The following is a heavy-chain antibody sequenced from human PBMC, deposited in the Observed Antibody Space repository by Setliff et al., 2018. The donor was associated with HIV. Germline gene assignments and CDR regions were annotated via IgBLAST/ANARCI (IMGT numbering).Heavy chain of an antibody. CDR2: IYNSGYS. D-gene: IGHD6-13*01. V-gene: IGHV4-59*12. J-gene: IGHJ6*03. Sequence: PSETLSLTCEVSGVSISNYYWSWIRQPPGKGLEWIGYIYNSGYSNSKPSLKSRVTISVDRSKNQFSLKLNSVTAADTAVYYCARTLAAAGPGYYYSYYMDVWGKGTTVTVSS. CDR1: GVSISNYY. CDR3: ARTLAAAGPGYYYSYYMDV.